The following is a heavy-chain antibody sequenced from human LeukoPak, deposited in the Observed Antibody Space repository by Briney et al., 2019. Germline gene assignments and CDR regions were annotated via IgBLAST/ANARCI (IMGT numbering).Heavy chain of an antibody. CDR2: ISAYNGNT. V-gene: IGHV1-18*01. CDR3: ARDSKPQRRFVP. D-gene: IGHD6-25*01. J-gene: IGHJ5*02. CDR1: GYTFTSYA. Sequence: GASVKVSCKASGYTFTSYAMHWVRQAPGQGLEWMGWISAYNGNTKYAQKFQGRVTITTDTSTSTAYMELRSLRSDDTAVYYCARDSKPQRRFVPWGRGTLVTVSS.